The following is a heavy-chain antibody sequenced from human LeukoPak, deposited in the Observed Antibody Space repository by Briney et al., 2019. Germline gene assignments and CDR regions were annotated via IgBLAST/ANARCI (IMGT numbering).Heavy chain of an antibody. V-gene: IGHV3-23*01. D-gene: IGHD5-24*01. CDR3: ANRGVYYHYMDI. CDR2: ISGSGGST. Sequence: GGSLRLSCAASGFTFSSYAMSWVRQAPGKGLEWVSAISGSGGSTYYADSVKGRFTISRDNSKSALYLQMNSLRAEDTAIYYCANRGVYYHYMDIWGKGTTVTVSS. J-gene: IGHJ6*03. CDR1: GFTFSSYA.